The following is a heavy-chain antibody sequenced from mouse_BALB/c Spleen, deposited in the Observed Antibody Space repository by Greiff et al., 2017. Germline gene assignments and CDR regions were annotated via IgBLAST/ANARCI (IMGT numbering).Heavy chain of an antibody. CDR1: GFSLTSYG. J-gene: IGHJ3*01. V-gene: IGHV2-4-1*01. CDR2: IWSGGST. CDR3: ASSYGNYPAWFAY. Sequence: VKLVESGPGLVQPSQSLSITCTVSGFSLTSYGVHWVRQSPGKGLEWLGVIWSGGSTDYNAAFISRLSISKDNSKSQVFFKMNSLQADDTAIYYCASSYGNYPAWFAYWGQGTLVTVSA. D-gene: IGHD2-1*01.